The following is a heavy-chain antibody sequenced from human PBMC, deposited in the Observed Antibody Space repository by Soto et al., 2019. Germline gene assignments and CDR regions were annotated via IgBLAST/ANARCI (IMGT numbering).Heavy chain of an antibody. CDR1: GFTFSSYS. J-gene: IGHJ3*02. CDR2: ISSSSSYI. D-gene: IGHD5-18*01. CDR3: ARDGGYSYGADAFDI. V-gene: IGHV3-21*01. Sequence: EVQLVESGGGLVKPGGSLRLSCAASGFTFSSYSMNWVRQAPGKGLEWVSSISSSSSYIYYADSVKGRFTISRDNAKNSLYLQMNSRRAEDTAVYYCARDGGYSYGADAFDIWGQGTMVTVSS.